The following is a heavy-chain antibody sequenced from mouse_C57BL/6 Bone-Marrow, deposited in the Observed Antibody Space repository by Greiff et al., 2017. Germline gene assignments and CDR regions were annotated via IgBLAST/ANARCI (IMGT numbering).Heavy chain of an antibody. CDR3: ARPYYYSNWWVGWFAY. J-gene: IGHJ3*01. V-gene: IGHV5-4*01. CDR2: ISDGGSYT. D-gene: IGHD2-5*01. Sequence: EVQLVESGGGLVKPGGSLKLSCAASGFTFSSYAMSWVRQTPEKRLEWVATISDGGSYTYYPDNVKGRFTISRDNAKNNLYLQMSHLKSEDTAMYDCARPYYYSNWWVGWFAYWGQGTLVTVSA. CDR1: GFTFSSYA.